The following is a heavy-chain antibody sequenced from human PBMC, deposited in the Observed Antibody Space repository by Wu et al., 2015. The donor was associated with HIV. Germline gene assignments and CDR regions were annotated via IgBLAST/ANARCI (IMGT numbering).Heavy chain of an antibody. V-gene: IGHV1-69*13. J-gene: IGHJ4*02. CDR1: GATFTSYA. CDR2: LIPMYGPA. D-gene: IGHD5-18*01. Sequence: QVQLVQSGAEVKKFGSSVRVSCKASGATFTSYALSWVRQAPGQGLEWMGWLIPMYGPANYAQKFQGRVTITADESTSTAYMDVSSLRSEDTAIYYCAGGGGRTSMDPFDYWGQGTLVTVSS. CDR3: AGGGGRTSMDPFDY.